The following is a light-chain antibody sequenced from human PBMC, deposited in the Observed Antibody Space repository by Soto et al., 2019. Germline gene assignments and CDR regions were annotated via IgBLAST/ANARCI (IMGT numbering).Light chain of an antibody. CDR2: KAS. V-gene: IGKV1-5*03. CDR1: QTINIW. J-gene: IGKJ2*01. CDR3: QQYFSYYP. Sequence: DIQMTQSPSTLSASVGDRVTITCRASQTINIWLAWYQQKPGKAPKLLIYKASSLEGGVPSRFSGSGSGTEFTLTISSLQPDDFATYYCQQYFSYYPFGQGTKLEIK.